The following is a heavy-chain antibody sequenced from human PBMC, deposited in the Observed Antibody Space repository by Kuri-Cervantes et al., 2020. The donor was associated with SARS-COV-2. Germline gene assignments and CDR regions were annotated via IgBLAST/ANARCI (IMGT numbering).Heavy chain of an antibody. D-gene: IGHD3-3*01. CDR1: GFTFSSYG. CDR3: ASARFLEWLSLGVMDV. V-gene: IGHV3-30*03. Sequence: GESLKISCAASGFTFSSYGMHWVRQAPGKGLEWVAVISYDGSNKYYADSVKGRFTISRDNSKNTLYLQMNSLRAEDTAVYYCASARFLEWLSLGVMDVWGKGTTVTVSS. CDR2: ISYDGSNK. J-gene: IGHJ6*03.